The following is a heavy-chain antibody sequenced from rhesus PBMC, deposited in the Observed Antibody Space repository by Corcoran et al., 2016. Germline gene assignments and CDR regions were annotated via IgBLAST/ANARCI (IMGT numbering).Heavy chain of an antibody. CDR3: ATSGYSSDFDY. CDR2: VDPEDGEA. J-gene: IGHJ4*01. CDR1: VYTFTDYS. Sequence: EVQLVLSGAEVKKPGASVKISCKASVYTFTDYSLHWLRQAPGNGLEWMGRVDPEDGEAIHAQKFQDRVTITADTSTDTAYMELSSLRSEDTAVYYCATSGYSSDFDYWGQGVLVTVSS. V-gene: IGHV1-111*02. D-gene: IGHD6-31*01.